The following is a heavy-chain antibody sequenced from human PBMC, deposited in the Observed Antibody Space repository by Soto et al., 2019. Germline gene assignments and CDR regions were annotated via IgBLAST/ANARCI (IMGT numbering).Heavy chain of an antibody. CDR2: ISTSGSFT. Sequence: GGSLRLSCAASKFTFSDYNMSWIRQAPGKGLEWISYISTSGSFTHYADSVKGRFTISRDNAKNSLYLQMDSLRAEDTAVYYCTRDRGSGGWPYYFDYWGQGTPVTVSS. D-gene: IGHD6-19*01. J-gene: IGHJ4*02. V-gene: IGHV3-11*01. CDR3: TRDRGSGGWPYYFDY. CDR1: KFTFSDYN.